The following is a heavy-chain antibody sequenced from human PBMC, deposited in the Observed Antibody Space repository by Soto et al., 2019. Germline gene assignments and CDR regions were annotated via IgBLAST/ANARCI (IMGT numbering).Heavy chain of an antibody. CDR3: AIRRSSWYAALGRGGNWFDP. Sequence: GASVKVSCKASGGTFSSYAISWVRQAPGQGLEWMGGIIPIFGTANYAQKFQGRVTITADESTSTAYMELSSLRSEDTAVYYCAIRRSSWYAALGRGGNWFDPWGQGTLVTVSS. V-gene: IGHV1-69*13. D-gene: IGHD6-13*01. CDR2: IIPIFGTA. J-gene: IGHJ5*02. CDR1: GGTFSSYA.